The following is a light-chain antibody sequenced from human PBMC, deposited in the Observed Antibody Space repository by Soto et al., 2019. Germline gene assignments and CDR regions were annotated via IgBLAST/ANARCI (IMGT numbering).Light chain of an antibody. J-gene: IGKJ5*01. V-gene: IGKV3-20*01. CDR3: QQYGSSPIT. CDR1: QSVNNNY. CDR2: DAS. Sequence: IVLTQSPGTLSLSPVEGATLSFMASQSVNNNYLAWYPQKPGQAPRLLIYDASNRATGIPDRFSGSGSGTDFTLTISRLEPEDFAVYYCQQYGSSPITVGQGTRLEI.